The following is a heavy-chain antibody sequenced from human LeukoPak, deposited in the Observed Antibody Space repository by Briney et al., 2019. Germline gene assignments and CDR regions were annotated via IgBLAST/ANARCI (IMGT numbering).Heavy chain of an antibody. Sequence: ASVKVSCKVSRYPLNQLSMHWVRQAPGEGLEWMGGFAPEDVETIYAQKFQGRVTMTEDKSTDTAYIELSSLRSEDTAVYYCATRGGGDYYYYGMDVWGQGSTVTVSS. CDR3: ATRGGGDYYYYGMDV. CDR1: RYPLNQLS. CDR2: FAPEDVET. V-gene: IGHV1-24*01. D-gene: IGHD1-26*01. J-gene: IGHJ6*02.